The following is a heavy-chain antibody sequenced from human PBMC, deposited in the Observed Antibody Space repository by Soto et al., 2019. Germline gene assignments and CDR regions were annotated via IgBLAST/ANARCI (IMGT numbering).Heavy chain of an antibody. D-gene: IGHD3-22*01. CDR1: GFAFNNYG. CDR2: IGDAGDTT. V-gene: IGHV3-23*01. Sequence: PGGSLRLSCTVSGFAFNNYGINWVRQAPGKGLEWVSAIGDAGDTTHYADSVKGRFTISRDNSKNTLYLQMDSLRAEDTAVYYCAKNRGIIMIVESWGQGTLVTVS. CDR3: AKNRGIIMIVES. J-gene: IGHJ4*02.